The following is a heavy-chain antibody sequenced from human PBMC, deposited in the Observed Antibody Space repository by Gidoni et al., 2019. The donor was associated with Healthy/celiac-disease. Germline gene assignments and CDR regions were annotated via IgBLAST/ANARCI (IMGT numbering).Heavy chain of an antibody. D-gene: IGHD1-26*01. CDR2: IYYSGST. V-gene: IGHV4-59*08. CDR1: VGSISIHY. Sequence: QVQLQESGPGLVKPSETLSLTCTVPVGSISIHYWSWIRQPPGKGLEWIGYIYYSGSTNYNPSLKSRVTISVDTSKNQFSLKLSSVTAADTAVYYCARHVESGSYYYFDYWGQGTLVTVSS. CDR3: ARHVESGSYYYFDY. J-gene: IGHJ4*02.